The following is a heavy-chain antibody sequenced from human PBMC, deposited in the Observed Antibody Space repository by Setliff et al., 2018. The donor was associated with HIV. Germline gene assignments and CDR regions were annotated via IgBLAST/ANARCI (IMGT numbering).Heavy chain of an antibody. Sequence: KPSETLSLTCSVSGGSISSYYWSWIRQPPGKGLEWIGCLYNSGSTNYNPSLKSRVTISVDASKNQFSLKLSSVTAADTAVYYCARDRGLRYFDWLFMDVWGKGTTVTVSS. CDR2: LYNSGST. CDR1: GGSISSYY. CDR3: ARDRGLRYFDWLFMDV. J-gene: IGHJ6*01. V-gene: IGHV4-59*01. D-gene: IGHD3-9*01.